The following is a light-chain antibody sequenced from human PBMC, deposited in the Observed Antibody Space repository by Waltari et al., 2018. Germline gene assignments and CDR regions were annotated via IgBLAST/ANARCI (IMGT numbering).Light chain of an antibody. V-gene: IGKV3-20*01. CDR1: QSLNRA. Sequence: LGLTQFPGPLSMSPGEGVTLSCRASQSLNRALVWYQQKPGQAHRLLIYNVFNRATDIPDRFTGSGSGAEFSLTISRLEPEDFAVYYCQHYVNLPATFGQGTRVEIK. J-gene: IGKJ1*01. CDR2: NVF. CDR3: QHYVNLPAT.